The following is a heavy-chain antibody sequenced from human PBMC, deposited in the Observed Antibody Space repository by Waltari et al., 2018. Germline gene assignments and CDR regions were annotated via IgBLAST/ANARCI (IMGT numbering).Heavy chain of an antibody. V-gene: IGHV3-7*04. J-gene: IGHJ5*02. CDR2: IQQNGSEK. D-gene: IGHD2-21*02. Sequence: EVQLVESGGDLVRPGGSLRRSCAASGFTCSRSWMTGVRQTPVKGPEWVGNIQQNGSEKWYADSVRGRFTISRDNAMNSLYLQMNSLRVEDTAVYYCAMDLVATPPWGQGTLVTVSS. CDR3: AMDLVATPP. CDR1: GFTCSRSW.